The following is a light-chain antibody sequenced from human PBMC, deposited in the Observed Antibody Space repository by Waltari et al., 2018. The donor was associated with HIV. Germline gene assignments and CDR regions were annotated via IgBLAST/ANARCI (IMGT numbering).Light chain of an antibody. J-gene: IGLJ2*01. V-gene: IGLV1-44*01. CDR3: AAWDDSLNGV. CDR1: SSNIGCDT. Sequence: QSVLTQPPSASATPGQRVTISCSGTSSNIGCDTVNWYQQLPGTAPKLVIYSNNQRPLGVPDRMSGSKSGTSASLAISGLQSEDEADDYSAAWDDSLNGVFGGGTKLTVL. CDR2: SNN.